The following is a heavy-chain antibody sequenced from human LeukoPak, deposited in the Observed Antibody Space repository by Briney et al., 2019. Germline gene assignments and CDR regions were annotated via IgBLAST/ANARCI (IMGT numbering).Heavy chain of an antibody. D-gene: IGHD6-13*01. CDR3: GKGEGGSSSWYDFYDFGMDV. Sequence: GGSLRLSCAASGFTFNTYAMHWVRQAPGKGLEWVAVISNDGTKTYSADSVKGRFTISRDNSKRTLYLQMNTVRTEDTAVYYCGKGEGGSSSWYDFYDFGMDVWGKGTTVTVSP. CDR1: GFTFNTYA. CDR2: ISNDGTKT. J-gene: IGHJ6*04. V-gene: IGHV3-30*18.